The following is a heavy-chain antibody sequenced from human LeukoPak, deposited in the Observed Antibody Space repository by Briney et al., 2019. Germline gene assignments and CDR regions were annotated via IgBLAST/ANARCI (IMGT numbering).Heavy chain of an antibody. Sequence: SETLSLTCTVSGGSISSYYWGWIRQPPGKGLEWIGSIYYSGSTYYNPSLKSRVTISVDTSKNQFSLKLSSVTAADTAVYYCARNNYDYVWGSYRYIWFDPWGQGTLVTVSS. J-gene: IGHJ5*02. CDR3: ARNNYDYVWGSYRYIWFDP. V-gene: IGHV4-39*01. D-gene: IGHD3-16*02. CDR1: GGSISSYY. CDR2: IYYSGST.